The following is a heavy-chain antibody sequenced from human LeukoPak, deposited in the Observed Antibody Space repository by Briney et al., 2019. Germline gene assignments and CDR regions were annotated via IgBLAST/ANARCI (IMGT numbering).Heavy chain of an antibody. V-gene: IGHV3-21*01. CDR2: ISTRSSYI. D-gene: IGHD2-2*01. CDR3: ARVPPAMYCSSTSCSDFYYYMDV. J-gene: IGHJ6*03. CDR1: GFPFITYS. Sequence: GGSLGLSCSASGFPFITYSMNWVRQAPGKGLGWVASISTRSSYIYYADSVKGRFTISRDNAKNSLYLQMNSLRLEDTAVYYCARVPPAMYCSSTSCSDFYYYMDVWGKGTTVTVSS.